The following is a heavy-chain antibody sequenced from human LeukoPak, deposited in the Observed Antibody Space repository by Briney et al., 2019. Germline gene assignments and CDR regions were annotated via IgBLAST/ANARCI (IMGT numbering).Heavy chain of an antibody. CDR1: GGSISSSSYY. D-gene: IGHD1-26*01. Sequence: SEILSLTCTVSGGSISSSSYYWGWIRQPPGKGLEWIGSIYYSGSTYYNPSLKSRVTISVDTSKNQFSLKLSSVTAADTAVYYCARETSGSYYSYFDYWGQGTLVTVSS. J-gene: IGHJ4*02. CDR3: ARETSGSYYSYFDY. CDR2: IYYSGST. V-gene: IGHV4-39*07.